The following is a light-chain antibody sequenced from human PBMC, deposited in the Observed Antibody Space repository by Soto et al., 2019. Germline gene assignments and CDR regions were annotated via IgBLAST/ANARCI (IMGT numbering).Light chain of an antibody. CDR3: QQYDDLPFT. CDR2: EAS. V-gene: IGKV1-33*01. CDR1: QAFGNY. Sequence: DIQMTQSPSSLSASVGDRVTITCQASQAFGNYLTWYQQKPGKAPKLLIYEASNLETGVPSRFSGSGSGTDFTFTINSLQPEDIATYYCQQYDDLPFTFGGGTKVEIK. J-gene: IGKJ4*01.